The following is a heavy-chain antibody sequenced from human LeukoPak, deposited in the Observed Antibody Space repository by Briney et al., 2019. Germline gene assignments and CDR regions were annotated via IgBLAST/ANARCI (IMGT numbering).Heavy chain of an antibody. D-gene: IGHD5-12*01. J-gene: IGHJ4*02. CDR1: GYTFTSYW. CDR2: IYPGDSDT. CDR3: ARQGETYSGYDFDY. V-gene: IGHV5-51*01. Sequence: GESLKISCKASGYTFTSYWIGWVRQMLGKGLEWMGIIYPGDSDTTYSPSFQGQVTISADKSIITAYLQWSSLKASDTAMYYCARQGETYSGYDFDYWGQGTLVTVSS.